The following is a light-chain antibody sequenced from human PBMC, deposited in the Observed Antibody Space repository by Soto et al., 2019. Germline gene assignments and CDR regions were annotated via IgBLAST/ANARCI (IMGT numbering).Light chain of an antibody. CDR2: AAS. J-gene: IGKJ2*01. Sequence: IVLTQSPVTLSLSPGERATLSCRASRSFASSYLGWYQQKPGQAPRLLIYAASTRATGIPDRFSGSGSATDFTLTTSRLEPEDSAVYYCQHYDSSPPYTFGQGTKLEIK. CDR3: QHYDSSPPYT. V-gene: IGKV3-20*01. CDR1: RSFASSY.